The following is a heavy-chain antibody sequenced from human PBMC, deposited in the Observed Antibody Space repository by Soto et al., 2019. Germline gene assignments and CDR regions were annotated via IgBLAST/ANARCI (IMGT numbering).Heavy chain of an antibody. CDR2: ISFDGNNQ. Sequence: PGGSLRLSCEASGFTFSRNAMHWVRQAPGKGLEWVAVISFDGNNQYYTDSVKGRLTSSRDNSKNALDLQMNSPRREDTDVYYCARDREYNGFYYGMDVWGQGTTVTVSS. CDR3: ARDREYNGFYYGMDV. V-gene: IGHV3-30-3*01. J-gene: IGHJ6*02. D-gene: IGHD5-12*01. CDR1: GFTFSRNA.